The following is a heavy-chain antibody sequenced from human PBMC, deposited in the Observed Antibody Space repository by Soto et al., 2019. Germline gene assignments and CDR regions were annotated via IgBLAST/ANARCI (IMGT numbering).Heavy chain of an antibody. Sequence: SETLSLTCTVSGGSISSGGYYWSWIRQHPGKGLEWIGYIYYSGSTYYNPSLKSRVTMSIDTSKNQFSLQLNSVTAADTAVYYCARGFAIDWYTYYFDYRGQGPLVTVSS. CDR2: IYYSGST. CDR3: ARGFAIDWYTYYFDY. CDR1: GGSISSGGYY. V-gene: IGHV4-31*03. D-gene: IGHD3-9*01. J-gene: IGHJ4*02.